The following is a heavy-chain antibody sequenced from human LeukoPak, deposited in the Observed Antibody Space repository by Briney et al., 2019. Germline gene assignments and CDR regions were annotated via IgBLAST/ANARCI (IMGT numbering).Heavy chain of an antibody. J-gene: IGHJ5*02. D-gene: IGHD3-10*01. CDR1: GGSISSDY. Sequence: SETPSLTCTVSGGSISSDYWQWIRQPPGKGLEWIGYIYNSGSNNYNPSLKSRVTISVDTSKNQFSLKLTSVTAADTAVYYCATRGSWGQGTLVTVSS. CDR3: ATRGS. V-gene: IGHV4-59*08. CDR2: IYNSGSN.